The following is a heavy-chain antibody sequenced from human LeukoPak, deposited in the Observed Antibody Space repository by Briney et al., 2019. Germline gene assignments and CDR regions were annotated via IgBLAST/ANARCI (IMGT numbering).Heavy chain of an antibody. V-gene: IGHV3-30-3*01. D-gene: IGHD6-6*01. CDR1: GFTFSNYA. J-gene: IGHJ6*03. Sequence: SLRLSCAASGFTFSNYAMHWVRQAPGKGLEWVASISYDGNNKYYADSVKGRFTISRDNSKNTLYLQMNSLRAEDTAVYYCARDHGSSYYYYYMDVWGKGTTVTVSS. CDR2: ISYDGNNK. CDR3: ARDHGSSYYYYYMDV.